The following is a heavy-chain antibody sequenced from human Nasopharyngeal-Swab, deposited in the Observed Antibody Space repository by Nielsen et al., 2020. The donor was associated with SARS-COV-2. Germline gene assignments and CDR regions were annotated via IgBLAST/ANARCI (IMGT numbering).Heavy chain of an antibody. CDR1: GFTFSSYE. Sequence: GESLKISCAASGFTFSSYEMNWVRQAPGKGLEWVSYISSSGSTIYYADSVKGRFTISRDNSKNTLYLQMNSLRAEDTAVYYCARDATYYYDSSGYYYHHYYYYGMDVWGQGTTVTVSS. J-gene: IGHJ6*02. CDR2: ISSSGSTI. CDR3: ARDATYYYDSSGYYYHHYYYYGMDV. V-gene: IGHV3-48*03. D-gene: IGHD3-22*01.